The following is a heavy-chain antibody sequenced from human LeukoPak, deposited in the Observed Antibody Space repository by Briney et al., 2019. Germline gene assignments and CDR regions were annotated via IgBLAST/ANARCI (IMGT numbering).Heavy chain of an antibody. CDR1: GFTFSSYE. J-gene: IGHJ1*01. V-gene: IGHV3-48*03. Sequence: GGSLRLSCAASGFTFSSYEMNWVRQAPGKGLEWVSYISSSGSTIYYADSVKGRFTISRDNAKNSLYLQMNSLRAEDTAVYYCATGIAVAGTEDFQHWGQGTLVTVSS. D-gene: IGHD6-19*01. CDR3: ATGIAVAGTEDFQH. CDR2: ISSSGSTI.